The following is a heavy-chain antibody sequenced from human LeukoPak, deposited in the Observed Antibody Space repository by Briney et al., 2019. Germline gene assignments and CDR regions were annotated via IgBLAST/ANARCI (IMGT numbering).Heavy chain of an antibody. CDR2: IYPGDPDT. CDR1: GYSFTSYW. V-gene: IGHV5-51*01. J-gene: IGHJ4*02. Sequence: GKSLKISCKGSGYSFTSYWIGWVRQMPGKGLEWMGIIYPGDPDTRYSPSFQGQVTISADKSISTAYLQWSSLKASDTAMYYCARAQATYDSSGYYYVRQFDYWGQGTLVTVSS. CDR3: ARAQATYDSSGYYYVRQFDY. D-gene: IGHD3-22*01.